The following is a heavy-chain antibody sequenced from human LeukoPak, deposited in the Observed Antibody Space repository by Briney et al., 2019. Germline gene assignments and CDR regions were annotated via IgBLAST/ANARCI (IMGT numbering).Heavy chain of an antibody. D-gene: IGHD1-26*01. Sequence: ASVKVSCKASGYTFTDFYIHWVRQAPGRGLEWMGWINPNSDSTHYAQKLQGRVTMTTDTSTSTAYMELRSLRSDDTAVYYCAREANVGAGYHYYYMDVWGKGTTVTVSS. J-gene: IGHJ6*03. CDR2: INPNSDST. CDR3: AREANVGAGYHYYYMDV. V-gene: IGHV1-2*02. CDR1: GYTFTDFY.